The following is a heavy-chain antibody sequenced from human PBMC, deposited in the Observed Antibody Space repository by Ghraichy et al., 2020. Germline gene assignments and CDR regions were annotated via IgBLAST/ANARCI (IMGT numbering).Heavy chain of an antibody. CDR3: ARTYYYGSGRSNWFDP. Sequence: ESLNISCSVSGGSISSSGYYWGWIRQPPGKGLEWSGRIYYSRSTYYNPSLKSRVTISVDTSKNQFSPKLSSVTAADTAIYYCARTYYYGSGRSNWFDPWGQGTLVSVSS. CDR1: GGSISSSGYY. V-gene: IGHV4-39*01. D-gene: IGHD3-10*01. CDR2: IYYSRST. J-gene: IGHJ5*02.